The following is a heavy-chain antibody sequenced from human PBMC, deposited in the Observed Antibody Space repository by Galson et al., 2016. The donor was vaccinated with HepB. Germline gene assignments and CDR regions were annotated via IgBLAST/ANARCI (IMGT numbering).Heavy chain of an antibody. D-gene: IGHD3-10*01. V-gene: IGHV3-64D*06. CDR3: VNQGTYGWFGGS. Sequence: SLRLSCAVFGFSFSNNHMHWVRQAPGKGLEYVSAISGDGKSTHYADSVKGRFTISRDNSKTTLYLQMSSLRTEDTAVYYCVNQGTYGWFGGSWGQGTLVTVSS. CDR2: ISGDGKST. J-gene: IGHJ4*02. CDR1: GFSFSNNH.